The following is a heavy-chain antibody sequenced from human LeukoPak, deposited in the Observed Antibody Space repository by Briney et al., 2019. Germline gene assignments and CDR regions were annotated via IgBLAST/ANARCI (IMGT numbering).Heavy chain of an antibody. D-gene: IGHD2-15*01. V-gene: IGHV1-69*01. CDR3: ATLKSGLVVAATGPYNWFDP. CDR1: GGTFSSYA. CDR2: IIPIFGTA. Sequence: SVKVSCKASGGTFSSYAISWVRQAPGQGLEWMGGIIPIFGTANYAQKFQGRITITADESTSTAYMELSSLRSEDTAVYYCATLKSGLVVAATGPYNWFDPWGQGTLVTVSS. J-gene: IGHJ5*02.